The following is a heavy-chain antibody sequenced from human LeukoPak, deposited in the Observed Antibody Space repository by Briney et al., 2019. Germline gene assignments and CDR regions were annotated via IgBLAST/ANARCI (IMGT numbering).Heavy chain of an antibody. D-gene: IGHD6-6*01. J-gene: IGHJ5*02. CDR3: ATEGGGSSSWFDP. Sequence: GGSLRLSCAASGFTFDDYAMHWVRQAPGKGLEWVSGISWNSGSIGYADSVKGRFTISRDNAKNSLYLQMNSLRAEDTALYYCATEGGGSSSWFDPWGQGTLVTVSS. CDR1: GFTFDDYA. CDR2: ISWNSGSI. V-gene: IGHV3-9*01.